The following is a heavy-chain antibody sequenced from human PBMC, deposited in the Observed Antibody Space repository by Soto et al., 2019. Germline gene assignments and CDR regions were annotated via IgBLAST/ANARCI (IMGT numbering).Heavy chain of an antibody. Sequence: ASVKVSCKASGYTFTSYCISWVLQAPGQGLEWMGWISAYNGNTNYAQKLQGRVTMTTDTSTSTAYMELRSLRSDDTAVYYCARGHVLRFLEWLPHYYYGMDVWGQGTTVTVSS. CDR3: ARGHVLRFLEWLPHYYYGMDV. V-gene: IGHV1-18*01. CDR2: ISAYNGNT. D-gene: IGHD3-3*01. J-gene: IGHJ6*02. CDR1: GYTFTSYC.